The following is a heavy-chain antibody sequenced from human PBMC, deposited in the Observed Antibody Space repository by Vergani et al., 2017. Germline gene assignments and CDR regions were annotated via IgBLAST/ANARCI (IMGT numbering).Heavy chain of an antibody. D-gene: IGHD2-2*01. CDR1: GYTFTSYG. Sequence: QVQLVQSGAEVKKPGASVKVSCKTSGYTFTSYGISWVRRAPGQGLEWMGWISPYNGNTNYAQKLQGRVTMTTDTSTSTAYMELRSLRSDDTAVYYWARDRSDCSSTSCYTPAISWGQGTLVTVSS. CDR3: ARDRSDCSSTSCYTPAIS. CDR2: ISPYNGNT. V-gene: IGHV1-18*01. J-gene: IGHJ5*02.